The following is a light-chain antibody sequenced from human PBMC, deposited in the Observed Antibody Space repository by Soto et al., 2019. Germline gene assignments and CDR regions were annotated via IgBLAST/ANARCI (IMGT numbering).Light chain of an antibody. CDR2: AAS. CDR1: QGVFSW. J-gene: IGKJ1*01. V-gene: IGKV1-12*01. Sequence: DIQMTQSPSSVSASVGDRVTITCRASQGVFSWLAWYQQQPGKAPKLLISAASSLQSGVPSRFSGSGSGTEFTLTISSLQPEDFATYYCQQANSFPPTFGQGTKVEIK. CDR3: QQANSFPPT.